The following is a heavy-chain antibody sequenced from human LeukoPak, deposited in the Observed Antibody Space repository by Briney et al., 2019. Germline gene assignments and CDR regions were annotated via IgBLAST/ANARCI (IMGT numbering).Heavy chain of an antibody. CDR1: GFTFSSYE. V-gene: IGHV3-48*03. J-gene: IGHJ4*02. Sequence: GGSLRLSCAASGFTFSSYEMNWVRQAPGRGMEWVAYISSSGSTIYYADSVKGRFTISRDNAKNSLYLQMNSLRAEDTAVYYCARDQGDYFDYWGQGTLVTVSS. D-gene: IGHD3-16*01. CDR2: ISSSGSTI. CDR3: ARDQGDYFDY.